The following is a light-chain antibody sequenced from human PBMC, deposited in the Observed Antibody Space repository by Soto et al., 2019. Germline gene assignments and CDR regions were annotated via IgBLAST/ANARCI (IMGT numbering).Light chain of an antibody. CDR3: SSYTTSSTLAVV. CDR1: SSDVGGYNY. Sequence: QSALTQPASVSGSPGQSITISCTGTSSDVGGYNYVSWYQQHPNKAPKLMIYEVSNRPSGVSNRFSGSKSGNTASLTISGLQAEDEADYYCSSYTTSSTLAVVFGGGTKLTVL. CDR2: EVS. V-gene: IGLV2-14*01. J-gene: IGLJ2*01.